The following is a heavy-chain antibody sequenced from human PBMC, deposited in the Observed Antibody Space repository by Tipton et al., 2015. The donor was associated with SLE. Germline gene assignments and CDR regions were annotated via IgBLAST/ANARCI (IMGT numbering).Heavy chain of an antibody. V-gene: IGHV4-34*01. CDR1: GGSFSGYY. D-gene: IGHD6-25*01. J-gene: IGHJ3*02. Sequence: GLVKPSETLSLTCAVYGGSFSGYYWSWIRQPPGKGLEWIGEINHSGSTNYNPSLKSRVTISVDTSKNQFSLKVSSVTAADTAVYYCARRSSGGGAFDIWGQGTMVTVSS. CDR2: INHSGST. CDR3: ARRSSGGGAFDI.